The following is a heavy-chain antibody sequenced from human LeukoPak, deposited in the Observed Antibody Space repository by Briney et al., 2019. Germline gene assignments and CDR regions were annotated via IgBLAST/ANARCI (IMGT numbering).Heavy chain of an antibody. Sequence: ASVKVSCKASGYTFTDYYIDWVRQAPGQGLEWMGWINPNSGGTNYAQKFQGRVTMTRDMSISTAYMELSSLRSDDTAVYYCARALSLDYWGQGTLVAVSS. CDR3: ARALSLDY. CDR1: GYTFTDYY. J-gene: IGHJ4*02. CDR2: INPNSGGT. V-gene: IGHV1-2*02.